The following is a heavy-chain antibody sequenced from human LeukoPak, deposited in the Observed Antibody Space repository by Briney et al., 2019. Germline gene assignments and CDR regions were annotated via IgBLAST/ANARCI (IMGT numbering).Heavy chain of an antibody. Sequence: ASVKVSCKASGYSFINYGITWVRQAAGQGLEWMGWSSPYIGKTNYAQKFQGRVTMTTDTSTNTAYMELRSLRSDDTAAYYCARGGIDIVTVPVSNWFDPWGQGTLVTVSS. D-gene: IGHD2-15*01. CDR3: ARGGIDIVTVPVSNWFDP. J-gene: IGHJ5*02. CDR2: SSPYIGKT. CDR1: GYSFINYG. V-gene: IGHV1-18*01.